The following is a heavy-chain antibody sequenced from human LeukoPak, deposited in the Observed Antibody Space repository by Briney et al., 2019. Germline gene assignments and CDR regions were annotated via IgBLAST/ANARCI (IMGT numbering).Heavy chain of an antibody. CDR2: FDPEDGET. CDR3: ATVDCSGGSCYFMGRSRRGYYFDY. D-gene: IGHD2-15*01. V-gene: IGHV1-24*01. Sequence: ASVKVSCKVSGYTLTELSMHWVRQAPGKGLEWMGGFDPEDGETIYAQKFQGRVTMTEDTSTDTAYMELSSLRSEDTAVYYCATVDCSGGSCYFMGRSRRGYYFDYWGQGTLVTVSS. J-gene: IGHJ4*02. CDR1: GYTLTELS.